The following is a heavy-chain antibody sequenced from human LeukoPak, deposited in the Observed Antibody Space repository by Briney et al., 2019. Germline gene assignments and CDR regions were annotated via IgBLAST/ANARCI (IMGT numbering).Heavy chain of an antibody. CDR1: GFTFSSYG. CDR3: ARDRGSGLDY. CDR2: IRYDGSNK. V-gene: IGHV3-30*02. J-gene: IGHJ4*02. D-gene: IGHD3-10*01. Sequence: GGSLRLSCAASGFTFSSYGIHWVRQAPGKGLEWVAFIRYDGSNKYHADSVKGRFTISRDNSKNTLYLQMNSLRAEDTAVYYCARDRGSGLDYWGQGTLVTVSS.